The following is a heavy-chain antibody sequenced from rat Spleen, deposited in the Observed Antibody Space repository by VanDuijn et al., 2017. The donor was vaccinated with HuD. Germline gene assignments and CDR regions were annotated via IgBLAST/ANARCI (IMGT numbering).Heavy chain of an antibody. CDR1: GYSITSNY. J-gene: IGHJ2*01. D-gene: IGHD1-11*01. CDR2: ISYSGST. CDR3: ARSEGRAFDN. V-gene: IGHV3-1*01. Sequence: EVQLQESGPGLVKPSQSPSLTCSVTGYSITSNYWGWIRKFPGNKMEWMGYISYSGSTRHNPFLKSRISITRDTSKNQFFLQLNSVTTEDTATYYCARSEGRAFDNWGQGVMVTVSS.